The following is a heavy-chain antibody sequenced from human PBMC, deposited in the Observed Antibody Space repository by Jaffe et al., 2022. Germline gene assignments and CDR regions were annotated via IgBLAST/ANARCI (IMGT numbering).Heavy chain of an antibody. V-gene: IGHV3-23*01. CDR1: GFPSSNYA. Sequence: EVQLLESGGGLVQPGGSLRLSCAASGFPSSNYAMSWVRQAPGKGLEWVSAISGSGGSTYYADSVKGRFTISRDNSKNTLYLQMNSLRAEDTAVYYCGQNQDQGYCSGGSCYNFDYWGQGTLVTVSS. J-gene: IGHJ4*02. CDR3: GQNQDQGYCSGGSCYNFDY. D-gene: IGHD2-15*01. CDR2: ISGSGGST.